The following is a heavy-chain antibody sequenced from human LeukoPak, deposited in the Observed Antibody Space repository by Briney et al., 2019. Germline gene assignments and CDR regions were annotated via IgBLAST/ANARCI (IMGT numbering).Heavy chain of an antibody. V-gene: IGHV4-59*12. J-gene: IGHJ3*02. D-gene: IGHD3-3*01. CDR2: IYYSGST. CDR3: ARARYYDFWSGYYTGYDAFDI. CDR1: GGSISSYY. Sequence: SETLSLTCTVSGGSISSYYWSWIRQPPGKGLEWIGYIYYSGSTNYNPSLKSRVTISVDTSKNQFSLKLSSVTAADTAVYYCARARYYDFWSGYYTGYDAFDIWGQGTMVTVSS.